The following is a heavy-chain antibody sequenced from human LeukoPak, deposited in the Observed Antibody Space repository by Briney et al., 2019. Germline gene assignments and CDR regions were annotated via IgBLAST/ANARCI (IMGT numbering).Heavy chain of an antibody. CDR1: GFTFSSYG. V-gene: IGHV3-30*02. Sequence: GGSLRLSCAASGFTFSSYGMHWVRQAPGKGLEWVAFIRYDGSNKYYADSVKGRFTISRDNAKNSLYLQMNSLRAEDTAVYYCAREGVESIAARYYYYYYMDVWGKGTTVTVSS. J-gene: IGHJ6*03. D-gene: IGHD6-6*01. CDR2: IRYDGSNK. CDR3: AREGVESIAARYYYYYYMDV.